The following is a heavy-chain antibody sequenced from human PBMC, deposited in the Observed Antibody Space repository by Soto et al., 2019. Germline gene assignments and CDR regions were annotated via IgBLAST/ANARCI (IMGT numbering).Heavy chain of an antibody. V-gene: IGHV3-30*19. J-gene: IGHJ6*02. CDR3: ARPVEPFYYYGMDV. CDR1: GVTFSSYG. CDR2: IWYDGSDK. Sequence: QLVESGGGVVQPGRSLRLSCAASGVTFSSYGMHWVRQAPGKGLEWVAVIWYDGSDKYYADSVKGRFTISRDNSKNTLYLQMNSLRLEDTAVYYCARPVEPFYYYGMDVWGQGTTVTVSS.